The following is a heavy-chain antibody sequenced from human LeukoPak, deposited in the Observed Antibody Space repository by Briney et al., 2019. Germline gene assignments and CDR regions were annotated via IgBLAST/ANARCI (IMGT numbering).Heavy chain of an antibody. CDR1: GGSISSTRYY. V-gene: IGHV4-39*01. CDR3: ARQTGSGLFILP. Sequence: SETLSLTCTVSGGSISSTRYYWGWIRQPPGKGLEWIGSIYYSGNTYYNASLKSQVSISIDTSKNQFSLRLTSVTAADTAVYYCARQTGSGLFILPGGQGTLVTVSS. CDR2: IYYSGNT. D-gene: IGHD3/OR15-3a*01. J-gene: IGHJ4*02.